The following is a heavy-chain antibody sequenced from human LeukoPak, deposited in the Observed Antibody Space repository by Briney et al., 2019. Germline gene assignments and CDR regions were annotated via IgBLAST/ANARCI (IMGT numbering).Heavy chain of an antibody. D-gene: IGHD3-22*01. Sequence: GGSLRLSCAASGFTFSSYAMSWVRQAPGNGLEWVSAISGSGGSTYYADSVKGRFTISRDNSKNTLYLQMNSLRAEDTAVYYCAKDPTYYYDSSGYSLEYYFDYWGQGTLVTVSS. V-gene: IGHV3-23*01. J-gene: IGHJ4*02. CDR1: GFTFSSYA. CDR3: AKDPTYYYDSSGYSLEYYFDY. CDR2: ISGSGGST.